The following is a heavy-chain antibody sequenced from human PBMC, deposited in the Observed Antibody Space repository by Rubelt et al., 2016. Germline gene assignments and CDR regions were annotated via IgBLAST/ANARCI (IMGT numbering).Heavy chain of an antibody. Sequence: GFTFSSYGMHWFRQAPGKGLEWVAVISYDGSNKYYADSVKGRFTISRDNSKNTLYLQMKSLRAEDTAVYYCAKDPWHPRVGSGSYRDTKNYYYYYGMDVWGQGTTVTVSS. D-gene: IGHD3-10*01. V-gene: IGHV3-30*18. CDR3: AKDPWHPRVGSGSYRDTKNYYYYYGMDV. CDR1: GFTFSSYG. J-gene: IGHJ6*02. CDR2: ISYDGSNK.